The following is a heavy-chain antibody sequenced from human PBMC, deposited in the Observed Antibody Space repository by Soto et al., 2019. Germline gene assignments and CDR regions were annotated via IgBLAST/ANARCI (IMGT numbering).Heavy chain of an antibody. J-gene: IGHJ4*02. Sequence: QVQLQESGPGLVKPSETLSLTCTVSGGSISSYYWSWIRQPPGKGLEWIGYIYYSGSTNYNPSLKSRVTISVDTSKNQFSLKLSSVTAADTAVYYCARLDYGDYGRYFDYWGQGTLVTVSS. CDR2: IYYSGST. CDR3: ARLDYGDYGRYFDY. D-gene: IGHD4-17*01. CDR1: GGSISSYY. V-gene: IGHV4-59*08.